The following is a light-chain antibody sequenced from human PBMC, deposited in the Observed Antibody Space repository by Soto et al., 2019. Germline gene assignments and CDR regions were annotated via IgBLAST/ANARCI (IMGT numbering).Light chain of an antibody. Sequence: EIVMTQSPATLSVSPGERATLSCRASQSVSRNLAWYQQKPGQAPRLLIYGASTRAPGIPARFSGSGSGTEFTLTISSLQSEDFAVYYCQQFNNWPPVRTFGQGTKVEIK. CDR3: QQFNNWPPVRT. CDR2: GAS. J-gene: IGKJ1*01. V-gene: IGKV3-15*01. CDR1: QSVSRN.